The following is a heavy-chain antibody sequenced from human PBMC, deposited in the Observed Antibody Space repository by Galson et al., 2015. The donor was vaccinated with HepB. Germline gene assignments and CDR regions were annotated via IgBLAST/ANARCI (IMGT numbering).Heavy chain of an antibody. J-gene: IGHJ6*03. D-gene: IGHD3-22*01. V-gene: IGHV6-1*01. Sequence: CAISGDSVSSNSAAWNWIRQSPSRGLEWLGRTYYRSKWYNDYAVSVKSRITINPDTSKNQFSLQLNSVTPEDTAVYYCARDLDYYDSSGYYPQAFHYYYMDVWGKGTTVTVSS. CDR2: TYYRSKWYN. CDR1: GDSVSSNSAA. CDR3: ARDLDYYDSSGYYPQAFHYYYMDV.